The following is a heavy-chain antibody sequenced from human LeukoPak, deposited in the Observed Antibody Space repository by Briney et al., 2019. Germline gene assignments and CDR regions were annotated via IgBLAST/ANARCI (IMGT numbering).Heavy chain of an antibody. CDR2: ISYDGSNK. CDR3: AKDTTNYYFDN. D-gene: IGHD1-1*01. J-gene: IGHJ4*02. CDR1: GFTFSRYG. V-gene: IGHV3-30*18. Sequence: PGRSLRISCAASGFTFSRYGMHWVRQAPGKGLEWVAVISYDGSNKYYADFVKGRFTISRDNSKNTLYLQMNSLGPEDTAVYYCAKDTTNYYFDNWGQGTLVTVSS.